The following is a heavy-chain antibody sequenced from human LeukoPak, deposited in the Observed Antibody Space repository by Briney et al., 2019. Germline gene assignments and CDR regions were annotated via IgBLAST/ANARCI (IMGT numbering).Heavy chain of an antibody. D-gene: IGHD2/OR15-2a*01. CDR3: ARIIVVHRYMDV. CDR1: GGSISSATYY. V-gene: IGHV4-39*07. CDR2: VYYSGST. J-gene: IGHJ6*03. Sequence: SETLSLTCSVSGGSISSATYYWGWLRQSPGKGLEWIGSVYYSGSTYYNPSLKSRVTISVDTSKNQFSLKLSSVTAADTAVYYCARIIVVHRYMDVWGKGTTVTVSS.